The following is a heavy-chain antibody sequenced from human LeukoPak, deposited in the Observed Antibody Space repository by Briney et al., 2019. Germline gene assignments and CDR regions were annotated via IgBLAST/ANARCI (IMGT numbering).Heavy chain of an antibody. V-gene: IGHV1-18*01. CDR2: ISAYNGNT. CDR1: GYTFTSYG. D-gene: IGHD3-16*01. J-gene: IGHJ5*02. CDR3: ARGLVPTRMINNWFDP. Sequence: ASVKVSCKASGYTFTSYGISRVRQAPGQGLEWMGWISAYNGNTNYAQKLQGRVTMTTDTSTSTAYMELRSLRSDDTAVYYCARGLVPTRMINNWFDPWGQGTLVTVSS.